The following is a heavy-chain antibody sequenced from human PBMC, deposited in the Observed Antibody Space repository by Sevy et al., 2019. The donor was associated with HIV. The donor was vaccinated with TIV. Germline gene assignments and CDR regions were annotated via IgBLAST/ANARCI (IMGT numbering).Heavy chain of an antibody. CDR1: GFTFSSYA. V-gene: IGHV3-23*01. CDR2: ISGSGGST. CDR3: AKSPPRCSGGTCSFVY. Sequence: GGSLRLSCAASGFTFSSYAMSWVRQAPGKGLEWVSAISGSGGSTYYADSVKGRFTISRDNSKNTLYLQMNSLRAEDTAVYYCAKSPPRCSGGTCSFVYWGQGTLVTVSS. D-gene: IGHD2-15*01. J-gene: IGHJ4*02.